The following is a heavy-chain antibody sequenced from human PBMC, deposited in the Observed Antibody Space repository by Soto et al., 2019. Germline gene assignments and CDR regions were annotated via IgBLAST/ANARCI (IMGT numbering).Heavy chain of an antibody. CDR1: GYTFTSYA. CDR3: AKELEWAFDY. D-gene: IGHD3-3*01. V-gene: IGHV1-3*04. Sequence: EASVKVSCKASGYTFTSYAMHWVRQAPGQRLEWMGWINTGNGNTKYSQKFQGRFTTSRDSQNTLYLQMNSLRSEDTAVYYCAKELEWAFDYWGHGTLVTVSS. J-gene: IGHJ4*01. CDR2: INTGNGNT.